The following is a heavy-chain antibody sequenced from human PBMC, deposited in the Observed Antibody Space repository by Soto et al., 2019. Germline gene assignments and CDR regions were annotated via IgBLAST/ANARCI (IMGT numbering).Heavy chain of an antibody. CDR2: INAGTVNT. V-gene: IGHV1-3*01. D-gene: IGHD1-26*01. CDR1: GYTFTSYA. CDR3: ARIRAGATLDY. Sequence: QVQLVQSGAEVKKPGASVKVSCKASGYTFTSYAMHWVLQAPGQSLEWMGWINAGTVNTAYSQNFQGRVTITGDTSANTADMELSSLRSEDSAVYYCARIRAGATLDYWGPGTQVTVSS. J-gene: IGHJ4*02.